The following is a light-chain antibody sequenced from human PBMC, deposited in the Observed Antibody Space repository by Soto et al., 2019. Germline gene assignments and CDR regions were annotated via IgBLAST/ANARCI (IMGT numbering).Light chain of an antibody. Sequence: EIVLTQSPGTLSLSPGERATLSCRASQSVSSSYLAWYQQKPGQAPRLLIYDASSRDTGIPDRFSGSGSGTDFTRTISRLEPEDFAVYYCQQYGSSPVTFGQGTKVEIK. V-gene: IGKV3-20*01. CDR1: QSVSSSY. CDR3: QQYGSSPVT. J-gene: IGKJ1*01. CDR2: DAS.